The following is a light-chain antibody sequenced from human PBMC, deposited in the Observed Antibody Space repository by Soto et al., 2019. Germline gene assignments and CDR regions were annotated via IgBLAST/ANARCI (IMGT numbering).Light chain of an antibody. V-gene: IGLV3-21*04. CDR2: YDS. CDR3: QVWDSSSDHVV. CDR1: NIGSKS. Sequence: SYELTQPPSVSVAPGKTARITCGGNNIGSKSVHWYQQKPGQAPVLVIYYDSDRPSGIPERFSGSNSGNTATLTISRVEAKDVAVYYTQVWDSSSDHVVFGGGTKLTVL. J-gene: IGLJ2*01.